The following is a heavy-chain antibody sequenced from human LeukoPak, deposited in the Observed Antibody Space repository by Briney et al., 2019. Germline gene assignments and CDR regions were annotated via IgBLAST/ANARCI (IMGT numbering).Heavy chain of an antibody. D-gene: IGHD2-21*02. Sequence: GGSLRLSCVASGFTFNSYAMSWVRQAPGKGLEWVSAISGSGGTTYYVDSVKGRFTISRDNSKNTLYLQMNSLRAEDTAVYYCAKDRMAYCGGDCPMWFDPWGQGTLVTVSS. CDR2: ISGSGGTT. CDR1: GFTFNSYA. V-gene: IGHV3-23*01. CDR3: AKDRMAYCGGDCPMWFDP. J-gene: IGHJ5*02.